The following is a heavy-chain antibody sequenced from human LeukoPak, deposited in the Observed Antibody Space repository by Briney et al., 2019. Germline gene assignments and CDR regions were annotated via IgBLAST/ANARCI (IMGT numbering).Heavy chain of an antibody. Sequence: GGSLRLSCAASGFTFSAHYMDWVRQAPGKGLEWVSGISASAGSTNYADSVKGRFTISRDNSKDPLYLQMNSLRAEDTAVYYCAKWLSGSSGYYYYGMDVWGQGTTVTVSS. J-gene: IGHJ6*02. CDR3: AKWLSGSSGYYYYGMDV. V-gene: IGHV3-23*01. D-gene: IGHD1-26*01. CDR2: ISASAGST. CDR1: GFTFSAHY.